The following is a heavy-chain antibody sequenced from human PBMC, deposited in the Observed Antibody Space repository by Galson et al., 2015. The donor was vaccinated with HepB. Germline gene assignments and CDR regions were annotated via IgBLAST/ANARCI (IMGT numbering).Heavy chain of an antibody. Sequence: SLRLSCAASGFTFSSYAMHWVRQAPGKGLEWVAVISYDGSNKYYADSVKGRFTISRDNSKNTLYLQMNSLRAEDTAVYYCARRGGTIFGVVTNPFDYWGQGTLVTVSS. CDR3: ARRGGTIFGVVTNPFDY. D-gene: IGHD3-3*01. CDR1: GFTFSSYA. J-gene: IGHJ4*02. CDR2: ISYDGSNK. V-gene: IGHV3-30-3*01.